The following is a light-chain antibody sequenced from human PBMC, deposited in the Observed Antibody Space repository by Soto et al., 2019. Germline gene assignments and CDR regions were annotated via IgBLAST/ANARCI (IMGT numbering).Light chain of an antibody. V-gene: IGKV1-5*03. CDR1: QSPXNG. Sequence: IQMTQCPATLSASAGDRVTITCRASQSPXNGFDWYQQKPGEPTKVLSXKASTLESGVPSRFRGSGSGKEFTLTISCLQPDDVSSSYCQQYNRYSQFTFGPGTKVDI. CDR3: QQYNRYSQFT. CDR2: KAS. J-gene: IGKJ3*01.